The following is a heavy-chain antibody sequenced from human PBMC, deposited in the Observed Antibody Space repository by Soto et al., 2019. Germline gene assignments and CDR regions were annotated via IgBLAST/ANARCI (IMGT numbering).Heavy chain of an antibody. Sequence: GESLKISCAASGFTFSSYSMNWVRQAPGKGLEWVSSISSSSSYIYYADSVKGRFTISRDNAKNSLYLQMNSLRAEDTAVYYCARVALGDYAFDYWGQGTLVTVSS. CDR3: ARVALGDYAFDY. CDR2: ISSSSSYI. D-gene: IGHD4-17*01. CDR1: GFTFSSYS. V-gene: IGHV3-21*01. J-gene: IGHJ4*02.